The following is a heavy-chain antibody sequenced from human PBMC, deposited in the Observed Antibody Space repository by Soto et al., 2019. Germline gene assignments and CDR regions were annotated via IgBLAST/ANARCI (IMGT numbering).Heavy chain of an antibody. CDR2: ISAYNGNT. Sequence: ASVKVSCKASGYTFTSYGISWVRQAPGQGLEWMGWISAYNGNTNYAQKLQGRVTMTTDTSTSTAYMELRSLRSDDTAVYYCARKKNWGSPPTLDFDYWGQGTLVTVSS. CDR1: GYTFTSYG. D-gene: IGHD7-27*01. CDR3: ARKKNWGSPPTLDFDY. V-gene: IGHV1-18*01. J-gene: IGHJ4*02.